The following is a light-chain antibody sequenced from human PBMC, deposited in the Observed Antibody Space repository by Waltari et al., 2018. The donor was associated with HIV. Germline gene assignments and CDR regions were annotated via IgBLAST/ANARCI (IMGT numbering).Light chain of an antibody. Sequence: QSALSQPPSASGSPGQSVTVPCPGTRSDIGYFNYFSWYQQHPGNAPKLLIYDVNKRPSWVPDRFSASKSGATASLTVSGLLAEDEADYYCAAYAGNNIVIFGGGTKVTV. CDR3: AAYAGNNIVI. J-gene: IGLJ2*01. CDR1: RSDIGYFNY. CDR2: DVN. V-gene: IGLV2-8*01.